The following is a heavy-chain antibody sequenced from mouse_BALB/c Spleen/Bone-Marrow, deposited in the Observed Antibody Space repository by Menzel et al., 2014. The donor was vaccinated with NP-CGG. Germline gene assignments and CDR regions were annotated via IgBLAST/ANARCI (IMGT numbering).Heavy chain of an antibody. CDR3: AREVRRYFDV. V-gene: IGHV1-63*02. D-gene: IGHD2-14*01. Sequence: VKLMESGAELVRPGTSVKISCKASGYTFTNHWLGWVKQRPGHGLEWIGDIYPGGGYTNYNEKFKGKATLTADTSSSTAYMQLSSLTSEDSAVYFCAREVRRYFDVWGAGTTVTVSS. CDR2: IYPGGGYT. J-gene: IGHJ1*01. CDR1: GYTFTNHW.